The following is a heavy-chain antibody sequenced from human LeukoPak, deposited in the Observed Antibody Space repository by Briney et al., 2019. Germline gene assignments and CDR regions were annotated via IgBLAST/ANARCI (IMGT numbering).Heavy chain of an antibody. V-gene: IGHV3-30*02. D-gene: IGHD6-13*01. CDR2: IRYDGSNK. CDR3: AKDPATSIAAAGFDL. Sequence: GGSLRLSCAASGFTFSSYGMHWVRQAPGEGLEWVAFIRYDGSNKYYADSVKGRFTISRDNSKNTLYLQMNSLRAEDTAVYYCAKDPATSIAAAGFDLWGRGTLVTVSS. J-gene: IGHJ2*01. CDR1: GFTFSSYG.